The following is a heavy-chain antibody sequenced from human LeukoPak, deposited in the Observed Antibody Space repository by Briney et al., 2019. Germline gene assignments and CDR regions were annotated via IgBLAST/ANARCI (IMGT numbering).Heavy chain of an antibody. Sequence: SETLSLTCAVYGGSFSGYYWSWIRQPPGKGLEWIGEINHSGSTNYNPSLKSRVTISVDTSKNQFSLKLSSVTAADTAVYYCARRVVTATGGPMDVWSQGTTVTVSS. CDR3: ARRVVTATGGPMDV. CDR2: INHSGST. J-gene: IGHJ6*02. V-gene: IGHV4-34*01. D-gene: IGHD2-21*02. CDR1: GGSFSGYY.